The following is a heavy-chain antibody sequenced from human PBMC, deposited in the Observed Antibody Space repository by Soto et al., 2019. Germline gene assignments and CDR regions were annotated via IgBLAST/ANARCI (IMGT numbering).Heavy chain of an antibody. D-gene: IGHD3-22*01. J-gene: IGHJ5*02. CDR1: GFTFSSYS. CDR2: ISSSSSYI. CDR3: ARGLYYYDSSAYYSP. Sequence: EVQLVESGGGLVKPGGSLRLSCAASGFTFSSYSMNWVRQAPGKGLEWVSSISSSSSYIYYADSLKGRFTISRDNAKNSLFLQMNSLRAEDTAVYYCARGLYYYDSSAYYSPWGQGTLVTVSS. V-gene: IGHV3-21*01.